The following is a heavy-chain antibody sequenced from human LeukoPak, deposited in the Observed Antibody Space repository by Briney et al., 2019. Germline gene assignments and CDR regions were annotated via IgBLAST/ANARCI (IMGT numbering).Heavy chain of an antibody. CDR3: ARGRGYCSGGSCYAGDY. J-gene: IGHJ4*02. V-gene: IGHV4-30-4*01. CDR1: GGSISSGDYY. D-gene: IGHD2-15*01. Sequence: SETLSLTCTVSGGSISSGDYYWSGIRQPPGKGLEWIGYIYYSGSTYYNPSLKSRVTISVDTSKNQFSLKLSSVTAADTAVYYCARGRGYCSGGSCYAGDYWGQGTLVTVSS. CDR2: IYYSGST.